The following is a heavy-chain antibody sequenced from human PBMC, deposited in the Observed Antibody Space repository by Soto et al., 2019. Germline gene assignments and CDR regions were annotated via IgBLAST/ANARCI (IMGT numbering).Heavy chain of an antibody. CDR3: AREIATDLEWGHCSGGSCYFDY. D-gene: IGHD2-15*01. Sequence: ASVKVSCKXSGSTLSTHFIHWVRQAPGQGLEWMGVINPSGISTTYAQKFQGRVTMTKDTSSDTVYMKLSSLRSEDTGVYYCAREIATDLEWGHCSGGSCYFDYWGQGALVTVSS. CDR1: GSTLSTHF. V-gene: IGHV1-46*01. CDR2: INPSGIST. J-gene: IGHJ4*01.